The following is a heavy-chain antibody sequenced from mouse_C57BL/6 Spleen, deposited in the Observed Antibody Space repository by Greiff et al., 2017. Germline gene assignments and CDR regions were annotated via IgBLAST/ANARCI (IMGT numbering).Heavy chain of an antibody. Sequence: EVQLQQSGPELVKPGASVKISCKASGYSFTGYYMNWVKQSPEKSLEWIGEINPSTGGTTYNQKFKAKATLTVDKSSSTAYMPLKSLTSEDSAVYDCGRRRAQDPGFAYWGQGVLVTVAA. V-gene: IGHV1-42*01. CDR2: INPSTGGT. CDR3: GRRRAQDPGFAY. CDR1: GYSFTGYY. D-gene: IGHD3-2*02. J-gene: IGHJ3*01.